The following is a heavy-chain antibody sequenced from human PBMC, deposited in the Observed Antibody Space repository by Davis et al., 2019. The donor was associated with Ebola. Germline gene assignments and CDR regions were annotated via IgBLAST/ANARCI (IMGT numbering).Heavy chain of an antibody. D-gene: IGHD4-17*01. V-gene: IGHV3-21*04. J-gene: IGHJ4*02. CDR1: GFTFSSYS. Sequence: GGSLGLSCAASGFTFSSYSMNWVRQAPGKGLEWVSSISSSSSYIYYADSVKGRFTISRDNAKDSVYLQMTSLSADDTAVYYCARSETTTSFDHWGQGTLVTVSS. CDR3: ARSETTTSFDH. CDR2: ISSSSSYI.